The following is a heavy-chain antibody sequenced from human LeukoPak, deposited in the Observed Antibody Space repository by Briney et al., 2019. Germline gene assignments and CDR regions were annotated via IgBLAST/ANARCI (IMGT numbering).Heavy chain of an antibody. V-gene: IGHV1-18*01. CDR3: ARIGVLGSGYSF. Sequence: ASVKVSCRASGYSFTSYGISWVRQAPGPGLEWMGWISANNDNTNYAQKLQGRVTITRDTSASTAYMELSSLRSEDTAVYYCARIGVLGSGYSFWGQGTLVTVSS. D-gene: IGHD3-22*01. J-gene: IGHJ4*02. CDR2: ISANNDNT. CDR1: GYSFTSYG.